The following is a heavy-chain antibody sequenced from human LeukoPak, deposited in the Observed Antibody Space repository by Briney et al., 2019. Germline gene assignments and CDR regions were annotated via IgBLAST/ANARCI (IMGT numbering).Heavy chain of an antibody. CDR2: IYYNGNT. J-gene: IGHJ4*02. Sequence: SETLSLTCTVSGGSISSSSYYWGWIRQPPGKGLEWIGSIYYNGNTYYTPSLKSRVTISVDTSKNQFSLKLSSVTAADTAVYYCARDHGGFVDYWGQGTLVTVSS. D-gene: IGHD3-16*01. V-gene: IGHV4-39*07. CDR1: GGSISSSSYY. CDR3: ARDHGGFVDY.